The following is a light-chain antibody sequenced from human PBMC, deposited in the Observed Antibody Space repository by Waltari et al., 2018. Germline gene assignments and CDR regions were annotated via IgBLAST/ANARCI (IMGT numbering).Light chain of an antibody. J-gene: IGLJ3*02. CDR1: RSNIGTKY. CDR3: AVWDDSLSGRV. CDR2: MNN. Sequence: QSVLTQPPSASGTPGQRVTISCSGSRSNIGTKYEYCYQQFPRTAPKLLIYMNNQRPSGVPDRFSASKSGTSASLAISGLRSEDEADYYCAVWDDSLSGRVFGGGTKLTVL. V-gene: IGLV1-47*01.